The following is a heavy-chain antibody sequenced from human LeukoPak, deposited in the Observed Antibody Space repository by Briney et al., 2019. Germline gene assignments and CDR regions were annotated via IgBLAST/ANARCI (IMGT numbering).Heavy chain of an antibody. D-gene: IGHD2-21*02. CDR3: ARGPRSPLTH. CDR2: ISSSGSTI. J-gene: IGHJ4*02. CDR1: GFTFSSYE. Sequence: GGSLRLSCAASGFTFSSYEMNWVRQAPGEGLEWVSYISSSGSTIYYADSVKGRFTISRDNAKNSLYLQMDSLRAEDTAVYYCARGPRSPLTHWGQGTLVTVSS. V-gene: IGHV3-48*03.